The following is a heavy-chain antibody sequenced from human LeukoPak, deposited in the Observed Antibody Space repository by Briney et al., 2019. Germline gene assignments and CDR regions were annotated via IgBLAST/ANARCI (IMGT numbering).Heavy chain of an antibody. CDR3: ARDREGSSGWSYYCYGMDV. D-gene: IGHD6-19*01. V-gene: IGHV4-59*01. J-gene: IGHJ6*02. CDR1: GGSISSYY. CDR2: IYYSGGN. Sequence: PSEPLSLPCPVSGGSISSYYWSWIRQPPGKGLEWIGYIYYSGGNNYNPSLKSRVTISVDTSKNQFSLKLSSVTAADTAVYYCARDREGSSGWSYYCYGMDVWGQGTTVTVSS.